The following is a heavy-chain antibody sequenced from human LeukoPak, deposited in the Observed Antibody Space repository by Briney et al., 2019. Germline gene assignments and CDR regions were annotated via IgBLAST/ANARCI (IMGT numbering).Heavy chain of an antibody. CDR3: ASEADFWSGTANDY. CDR2: ISSSSSCI. Sequence: GGSLRLSCAASGFTFSSYSMNWVRQAPGKGLEWVSSISSSSSCIYYADSVKGRFTISRDNAKNSLYLQMNSLRAEDTAVYFCASEADFWSGTANDYWGQGTLVTVSS. CDR1: GFTFSSYS. J-gene: IGHJ4*02. V-gene: IGHV3-21*01. D-gene: IGHD3-3*01.